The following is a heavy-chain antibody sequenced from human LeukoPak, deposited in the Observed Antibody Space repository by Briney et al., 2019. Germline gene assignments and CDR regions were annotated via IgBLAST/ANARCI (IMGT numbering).Heavy chain of an antibody. D-gene: IGHD4-17*01. V-gene: IGHV4-4*07. CDR1: GASISIYY. CDR2: IYTRGST. J-gene: IGHJ4*02. Sequence: SETLSLTCTVSGASISIYYWNWIRQPAGKVLEWIGRIYTRGSTKYNPSLKSRVTMSVDTSKNQFSLELSFVTAADMAVYYCARWTTVTRAFDYWGKGTLVTVSS. CDR3: ARWTTVTRAFDY.